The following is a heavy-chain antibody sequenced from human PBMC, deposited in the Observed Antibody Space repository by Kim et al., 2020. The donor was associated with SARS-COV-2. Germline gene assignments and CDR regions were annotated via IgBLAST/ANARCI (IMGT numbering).Heavy chain of an antibody. Sequence: YAQKFQGRVTMTRNTSISTAYMELSSLRSEDTAVYYCARGKNIQRSPPGYWGQGTLVTVSS. CDR3: ARGKNIQRSPPGY. V-gene: IGHV1-8*01. J-gene: IGHJ4*02. D-gene: IGHD3-10*01.